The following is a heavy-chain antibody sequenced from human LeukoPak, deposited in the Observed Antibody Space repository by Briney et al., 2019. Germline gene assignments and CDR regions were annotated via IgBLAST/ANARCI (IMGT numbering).Heavy chain of an antibody. D-gene: IGHD5-24*01. CDR1: GYTFKNYD. Sequence: ASVKISCKASGYTFKNYDINWVRQATGQGLEWMGWMNPNSGNTGFAQKFQDRVSMTRDTSINTAYMELTSLRSGDTAVYYCARATPGGLHGYSFDYWGQGTVVTVYS. V-gene: IGHV1-8*02. CDR3: ARATPGGLHGYSFDY. CDR2: MNPNSGNT. J-gene: IGHJ4*02.